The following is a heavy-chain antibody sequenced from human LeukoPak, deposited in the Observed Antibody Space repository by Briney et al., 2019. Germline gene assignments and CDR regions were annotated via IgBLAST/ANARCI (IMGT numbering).Heavy chain of an antibody. CDR2: IWYDGSNK. CDR3: ARSYCGGDCYSGDDAFDI. J-gene: IGHJ3*02. Sequence: GGSLRLSCAASGFTFSSYGMHWVRQAPGKGLEWVAVIWYDGSNKYYADSAKGRFTISRDNSKNTLYLQMNSLRAEDTAVYYCARSYCGGDCYSGDDAFDIWGQGTMVTVSS. D-gene: IGHD2-21*02. CDR1: GFTFSSYG. V-gene: IGHV3-33*01.